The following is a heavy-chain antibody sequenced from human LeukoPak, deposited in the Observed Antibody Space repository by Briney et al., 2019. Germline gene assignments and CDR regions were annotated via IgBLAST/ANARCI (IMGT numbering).Heavy chain of an antibody. J-gene: IGHJ3*02. D-gene: IGHD3-3*01. CDR3: ARVGRLRFLEWLSPRDAFDI. V-gene: IGHV1-18*01. Sequence: ASVKVSCKASGYTFTSYGISWVRQAPGQGLEWMGWISAYNGNTNYAQKLQGRVTMTTDTSTSTACMELRSLRSDDTAVYYCARVGRLRFLEWLSPRDAFDIWGQGTMVTVSS. CDR1: GYTFTSYG. CDR2: ISAYNGNT.